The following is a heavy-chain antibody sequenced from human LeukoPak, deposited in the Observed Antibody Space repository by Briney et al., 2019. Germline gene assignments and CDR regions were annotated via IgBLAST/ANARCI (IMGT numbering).Heavy chain of an antibody. CDR2: IWYDGSNK. V-gene: IGHV3-33*01. D-gene: IGHD1-26*01. Sequence: GGSLRLSCAASGFTFSSYGMHWVRHAPGKGLEWVAVIWYDGSNKYYADPVKGRFTISRDNSKNTLYLQMNSLRAEDTAVYYCARDRATTGPPDYFQHWGQGALVTVSS. CDR3: ARDRATTGPPDYFQH. J-gene: IGHJ1*01. CDR1: GFTFSSYG.